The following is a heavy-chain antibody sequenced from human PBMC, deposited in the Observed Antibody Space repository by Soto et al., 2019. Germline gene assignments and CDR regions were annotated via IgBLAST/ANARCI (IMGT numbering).Heavy chain of an antibody. J-gene: IGHJ4*02. CDR2: IGAAGDT. D-gene: IGHD3-16*01. Sequence: EVQLVESGGGLVQPGGSLRLSCAASGFTFSNYAMHWVRQPTGKGLEWVSGIGAAGDTYYPGSVKGRFTISRENAKNSLYLQMNSLRDGDTAVYSGAAGGVTSVAQFDYWGQGALVTVSS. V-gene: IGHV3-13*01. CDR1: GFTFSNYA. CDR3: AAGGVTSVAQFDY.